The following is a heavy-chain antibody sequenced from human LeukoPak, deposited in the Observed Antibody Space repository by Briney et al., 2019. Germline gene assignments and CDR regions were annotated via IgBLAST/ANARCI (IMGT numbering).Heavy chain of an antibody. J-gene: IGHJ5*02. CDR3: AKGYYASGSYGWFDP. D-gene: IGHD3-10*01. CDR1: RFTFSSYG. Sequence: GGSLRLSCAASRFTFSSYGMSWVRQAPGKGLEWVSAISDSGGSTYYADSVKGRFTISRDNSKNTLYLHMNSLRAEDTAVYYCAKGYYASGSYGWFDPWGQGTLVTVSS. CDR2: ISDSGGST. V-gene: IGHV3-23*01.